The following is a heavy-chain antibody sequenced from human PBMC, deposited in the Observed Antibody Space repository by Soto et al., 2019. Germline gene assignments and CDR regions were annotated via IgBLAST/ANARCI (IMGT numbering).Heavy chain of an antibody. V-gene: IGHV3-23*01. Sequence: GGSLRLSCAASGFTFSSYAMSWVRQAPGKGLEWVSAISGSGGSTYYADSVKGRFTISRDNSKNTLYLQMNSLRAEDTAVYYCAKDRDYYDSSVADAFDIWGQGTMVTVSS. D-gene: IGHD3-22*01. CDR1: GFTFSSYA. CDR2: ISGSGGST. CDR3: AKDRDYYDSSVADAFDI. J-gene: IGHJ3*02.